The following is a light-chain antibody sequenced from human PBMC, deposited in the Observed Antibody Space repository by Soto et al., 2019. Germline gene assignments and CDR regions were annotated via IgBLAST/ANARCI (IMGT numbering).Light chain of an antibody. CDR2: KAS. CDR1: QSISSW. Sequence: DIQMTQSPSTLSASVGDRVTITCRASQSISSWLAWYQQKPGKAPKLLIYKASSLESGVPSRFSGSGSGTEFTLTISSLQPDDFATYYCQQYNRPWTFGQGTKVEIK. CDR3: QQYNRPWT. V-gene: IGKV1-5*03. J-gene: IGKJ1*01.